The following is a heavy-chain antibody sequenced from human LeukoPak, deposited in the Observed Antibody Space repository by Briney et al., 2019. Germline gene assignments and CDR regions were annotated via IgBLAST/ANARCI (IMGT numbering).Heavy chain of an antibody. CDR3: ARDRRKQLANYYYYYYMDV. J-gene: IGHJ6*03. Sequence: GGSLRLSCTASGFTVSGTLMDWVRQAPGKGLEWVSYISSSGSTIYYADSVKGRFTISRDNAKNSLYLQMNSLRAEDTAVYYCARDRRKQLANYYYYYYMDVWGKGTTVTVSS. CDR1: GFTVSGTL. CDR2: ISSSGSTI. D-gene: IGHD6-13*01. V-gene: IGHV3-11*01.